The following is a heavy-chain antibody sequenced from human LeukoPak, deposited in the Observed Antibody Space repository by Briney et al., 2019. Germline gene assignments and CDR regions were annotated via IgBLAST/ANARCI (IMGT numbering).Heavy chain of an antibody. CDR1: GFTFSAYE. J-gene: IGHJ4*02. CDR3: ARDLRVTMNGGAAH. D-gene: IGHD3-10*01. Sequence: PGGSLRLSCAASGFTFSAYEMNWVRQAPGMGPEWVSYISGSGSPTFYADSVKGRFTISRDNAKNSLYLQMNSLRAEDTAVYCCARDLRVTMNGGAAHWGQGTLVSVSS. V-gene: IGHV3-48*03. CDR2: ISGSGSPT.